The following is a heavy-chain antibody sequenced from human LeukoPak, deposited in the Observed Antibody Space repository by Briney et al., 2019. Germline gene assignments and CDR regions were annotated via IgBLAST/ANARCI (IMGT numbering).Heavy chain of an antibody. J-gene: IGHJ5*02. CDR2: ISSSSSYI. D-gene: IGHD3-16*01. V-gene: IGHV3-21*01. CDR3: ARDLGYWFDP. Sequence: KSGGSLRLSCAASGFTFSSYAMSWVRQAPGKGLEWVSSISSSSSYIYYADSVKGRFTISRDNAKNSLYLQMNSLRAEDTAVYYCARDLGYWFDPWGQGTLVTVSS. CDR1: GFTFSSYA.